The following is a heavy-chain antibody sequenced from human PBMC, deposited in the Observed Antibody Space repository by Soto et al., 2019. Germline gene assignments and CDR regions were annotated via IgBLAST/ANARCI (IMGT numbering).Heavy chain of an antibody. CDR3: ARHDCISSSCYYYYYYVMDV. CDR2: IIPIFDTT. V-gene: IGHV1-69*12. Sequence: QVQLVQSGAEVKKPGSSVKVSCKASGGTFSSYAISWVRQAPGQGLEWMGGIIPIFDTTNYAQKFQGRVTITADESXXTXYXXLSSLRSEDTAVYYCARHDCISSSCYYYYYYVMDVWGQGTTVTVSS. CDR1: GGTFSSYA. D-gene: IGHD2-2*01. J-gene: IGHJ6*02.